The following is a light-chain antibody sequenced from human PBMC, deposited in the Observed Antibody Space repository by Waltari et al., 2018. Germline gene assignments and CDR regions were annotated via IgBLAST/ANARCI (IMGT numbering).Light chain of an antibody. Sequence: QSALTQPRSVSGSPGQSVTISCTGTSSDVGGYNYVYWYPQQPGKAPKLMIYDVSKRPSGVPDRFSGSKSGNPASRTISGLQAEDEADYYCCSYAGSYTPWVFGGGTKLTVL. V-gene: IGLV2-11*01. J-gene: IGLJ3*02. CDR1: SSDVGGYNY. CDR3: CSYAGSYTPWV. CDR2: DVS.